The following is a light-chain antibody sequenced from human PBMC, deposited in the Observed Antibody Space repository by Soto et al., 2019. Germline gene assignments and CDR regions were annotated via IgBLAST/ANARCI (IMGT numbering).Light chain of an antibody. CDR2: KAS. V-gene: IGKV1-5*03. J-gene: IGKJ1*01. CDR1: QSISSW. Sequence: DIQMTQSPSSLSASLGDRVTITCRASQSISSWLAWYQQKTGKAPKLLIYKASELESGVSSRFSGSGSGTEFTLTISSLQPDDFATYYCQQYKNYPWTFGQGTKVEIK. CDR3: QQYKNYPWT.